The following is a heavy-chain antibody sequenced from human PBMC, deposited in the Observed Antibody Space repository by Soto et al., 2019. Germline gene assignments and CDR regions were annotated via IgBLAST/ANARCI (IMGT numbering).Heavy chain of an antibody. CDR3: ARDYSYSYYYGMDG. CDR1: VFTVSSNY. CDR2: IFTGGTT. V-gene: IGHV3-53*01. Sequence: XGSLRLSCASSVFTVSSNYMSCVRHAPEKWLEWVSVIFTGGTTSYADSVKGRFTISKDDSKNTLYLQMNSLRAEDTAVYYCARDYSYSYYYGMDGWGQGTTATVSS. D-gene: IGHD4-4*01. J-gene: IGHJ6*02.